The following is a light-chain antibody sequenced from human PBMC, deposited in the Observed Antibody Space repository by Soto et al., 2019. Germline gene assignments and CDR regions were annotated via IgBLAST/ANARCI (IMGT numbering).Light chain of an antibody. J-gene: IGKJ2*01. Sequence: DIPMTQSPSSLSASVGDRVTIACRASETISTYLNWYQQKPGKAPKVLIYAASSLQSEVSSRFSGSRSATDFTLTISSLQPEDFATYYCLQSYSTPRTFGQGTKVEIK. CDR1: ETISTY. CDR2: AAS. V-gene: IGKV1-39*01. CDR3: LQSYSTPRT.